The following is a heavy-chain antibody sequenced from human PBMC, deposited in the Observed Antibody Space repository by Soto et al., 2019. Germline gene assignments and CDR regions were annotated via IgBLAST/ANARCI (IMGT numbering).Heavy chain of an antibody. J-gene: IGHJ4*02. CDR2: IIPIFGTA. CDR1: GGTFSSYA. CDR3: ARDRGDGYNYFAY. V-gene: IGHV1-69*06. Sequence: PVERSCKASGGTFSSYALSWVRQDPGQGLEWMGGIIPIFGTANYAQKFQGRVTITADKSTSTAYMELSSLRFEDTAVYYCARDRGDGYNYFAYWGQGTLVTVSS. D-gene: IGHD5-12*01.